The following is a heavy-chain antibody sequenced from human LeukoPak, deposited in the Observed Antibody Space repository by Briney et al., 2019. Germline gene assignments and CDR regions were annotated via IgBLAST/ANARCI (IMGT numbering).Heavy chain of an antibody. Sequence: GGSLRLSCATSGFPFSDFSMSWVRQAPGKGLEWVSYISSGSSSIYYADSVKGRFTISRDNAKNSLYLQMNSLRAEDTAVYYCARGYSSSGLLYYYYMDVWGKGTTVTVSS. CDR2: ISSGSSSI. V-gene: IGHV3-48*04. CDR1: GFPFSDFS. J-gene: IGHJ6*03. D-gene: IGHD6-6*01. CDR3: ARGYSSSGLLYYYYMDV.